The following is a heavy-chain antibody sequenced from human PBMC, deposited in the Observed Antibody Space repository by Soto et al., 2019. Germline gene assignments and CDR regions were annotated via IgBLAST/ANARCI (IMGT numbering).Heavy chain of an antibody. CDR3: ARGLAGTYYFDY. V-gene: IGHV1-3*01. CDR1: GYTFTSYA. Sequence: QVQLVQSGAEVKKPGALVKVSCKASGYTFTSYAMHWVRQAPGQRLEWMGWINAGNGNTKYSQKFQGRVTITRDTSASTAYMELSSLRSEDTAVYYCARGLAGTYYFDYWGQGTLVTVSS. D-gene: IGHD6-19*01. CDR2: INAGNGNT. J-gene: IGHJ4*02.